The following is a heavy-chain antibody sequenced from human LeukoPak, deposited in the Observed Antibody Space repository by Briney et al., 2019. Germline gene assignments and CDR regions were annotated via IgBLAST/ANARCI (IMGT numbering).Heavy chain of an antibody. V-gene: IGHV1-46*01. Sequence: ASVKVSCKASGYTFTSYYMHWVRQAPGQGLEWMGIINPSGGSTSYAQKFQGRVTMTRDTSTSTVYMELSSLRSEDTAVYYCASNYDSSGCSSDYYYYGMDVWGQGTTVTVSS. J-gene: IGHJ6*02. CDR3: ASNYDSSGCSSDYYYYGMDV. CDR2: INPSGGST. D-gene: IGHD3-22*01. CDR1: GYTFTSYY.